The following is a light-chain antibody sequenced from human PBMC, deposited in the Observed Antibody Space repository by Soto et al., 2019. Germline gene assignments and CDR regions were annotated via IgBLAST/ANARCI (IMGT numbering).Light chain of an antibody. Sequence: QAVVTQEPSLTVSPGGTVTLTCGSITGAVTSGHYPYWFQQKPGQAPRTLIYDTSNKHSWTPARFSGSLLGGKAALTLSGAQPEDEAEYYCLLSYSGARVVFGGGTKVTVL. CDR1: TGAVTSGHY. V-gene: IGLV7-46*01. J-gene: IGLJ2*01. CDR2: DTS. CDR3: LLSYSGARVV.